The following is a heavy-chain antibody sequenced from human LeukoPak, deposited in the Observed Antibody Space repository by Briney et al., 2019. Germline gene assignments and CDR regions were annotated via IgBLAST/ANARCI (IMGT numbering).Heavy chain of an antibody. D-gene: IGHD4-17*01. CDR3: AKVLYGDYYTDV. J-gene: IGHJ6*03. V-gene: IGHV3-30*02. CDR1: GFTFSSYG. CDR2: IRYDGGNK. Sequence: GGSLRLSCAASGFTFSSYGMHWVRQAPGKGLAWVAFIRYDGGNKYYADSVKGRFTISRDNSKNTLYLQMNSLRAEDTTVYYCAKVLYGDYYTDVWGKGTTVTVSS.